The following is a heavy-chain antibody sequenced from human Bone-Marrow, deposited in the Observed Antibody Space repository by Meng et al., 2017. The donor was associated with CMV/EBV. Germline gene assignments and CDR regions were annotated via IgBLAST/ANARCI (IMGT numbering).Heavy chain of an antibody. Sequence: GESLKISCAASGFTFSDYYMSWIRKAPGKGLEWVSYISSSGSTIYYADAVKGRFTISRDNAKNSLYLQRNSLRAGDTAVYYCARGDNYYDRSQGSFDPWGQGPLVTVSS. V-gene: IGHV3-11*04. D-gene: IGHD3-22*01. CDR2: ISSSGSTI. CDR3: ARGDNYYDRSQGSFDP. CDR1: GFTFSDYY. J-gene: IGHJ5*02.